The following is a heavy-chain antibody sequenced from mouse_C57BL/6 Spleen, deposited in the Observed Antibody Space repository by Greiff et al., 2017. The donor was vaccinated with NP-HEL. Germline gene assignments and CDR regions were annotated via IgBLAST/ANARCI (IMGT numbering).Heavy chain of an antibody. V-gene: IGHV5-17*01. CDR3: AYTNYWFFDV. CDR1: GFTFSDYG. CDR2: INSGSSTI. D-gene: IGHD1-1*01. Sequence: EVQLVESGGGLVKPGGSLKLSCAASGFTFSDYGMHWVRQAPEKGLEWVAYINSGSSTIYYADTVKGRFTISRDNAKNSLFLQMTSLRSEDTAMYYCAYTNYWFFDVWGTGTTVTVSS. J-gene: IGHJ1*03.